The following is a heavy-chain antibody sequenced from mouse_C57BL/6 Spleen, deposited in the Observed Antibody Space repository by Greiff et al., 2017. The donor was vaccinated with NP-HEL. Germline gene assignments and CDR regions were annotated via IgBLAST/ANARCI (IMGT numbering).Heavy chain of an antibody. Sequence: QVQLQQPGAELVRPGSSVKLSCKASGYTFTSYWMDWVKQRPGQGLEWIGNIYPSDSETHYNQKFKDKATLTVDKSSSTAYMQLSSLTSEDSAVYYGARPQLTGTRGAWFAYCGQGTLVTVSA. CDR3: ARPQLTGTRGAWFAY. V-gene: IGHV1-61*01. D-gene: IGHD4-1*01. CDR1: GYTFTSYW. CDR2: IYPSDSET. J-gene: IGHJ3*01.